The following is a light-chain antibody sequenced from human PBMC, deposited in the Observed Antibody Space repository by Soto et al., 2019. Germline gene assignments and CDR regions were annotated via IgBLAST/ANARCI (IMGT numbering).Light chain of an antibody. V-gene: IGKV3-20*01. CDR3: QQQGSRPWT. Sequence: EIVLTQSPDTLSLSPGERATLSCRASQSVSSNNLAWYQHKPGQPPRLLIYVASRRATGIPDRFSGSRAGSEFTLTIASWEPEDFSVYYCQQQGSRPWTFGQGTKVEIK. CDR1: QSVSSNN. CDR2: VAS. J-gene: IGKJ1*01.